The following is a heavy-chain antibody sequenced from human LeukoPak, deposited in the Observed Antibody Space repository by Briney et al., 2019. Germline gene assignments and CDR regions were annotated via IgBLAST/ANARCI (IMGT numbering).Heavy chain of an antibody. CDR3: ARGYSYGSDYYYGMDV. V-gene: IGHV1-18*01. CDR1: GYTFTSYA. J-gene: IGHJ6*02. D-gene: IGHD5-18*01. Sequence: ASVKVSCKASGYTFTSYAISWVRQAPGQGLEWMGWISGYNGNTKYAQKVQGRVTMTTDTSTSTAYMELRSLSSDDTAVYYCARGYSYGSDYYYGMDVWGQGTTVTVSS. CDR2: ISGYNGNT.